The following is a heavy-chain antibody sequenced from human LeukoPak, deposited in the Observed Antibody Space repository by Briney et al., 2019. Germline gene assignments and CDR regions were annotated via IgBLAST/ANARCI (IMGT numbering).Heavy chain of an antibody. V-gene: IGHV3-74*01. J-gene: IGHJ4*02. D-gene: IGHD4-23*01. CDR1: GFTFSSYW. CDR2: INSDGSST. CDR3: AKGIYGGKGYFDY. Sequence: GGSLRLSCAASGFTFSSYWMHWVRQAPGKGLVWVSRINSDGSSTSYADSVKGRFTISRDNAKNTLYLQMNSLRAEDTAVYYCAKGIYGGKGYFDYWGQGTLVTVSS.